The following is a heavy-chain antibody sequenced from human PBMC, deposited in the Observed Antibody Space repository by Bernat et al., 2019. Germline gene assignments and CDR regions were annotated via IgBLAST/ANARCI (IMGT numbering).Heavy chain of an antibody. CDR3: ARALTRGYSYGPRRDNWFDP. CDR1: GGSISSGGYY. Sequence: QVQLQESGPGLVKPSQTLSLTCTVSGGSISSGGYYWSWIRQHPGKGLEWIGYIYYSGSTYYNPSLKSRVTISVDTSKNQFSLKLSSVTAADTAVYYCARALTRGYSYGPRRDNWFDPWGQGTLVTVSS. CDR2: IYYSGST. J-gene: IGHJ5*02. V-gene: IGHV4-31*03. D-gene: IGHD5-18*01.